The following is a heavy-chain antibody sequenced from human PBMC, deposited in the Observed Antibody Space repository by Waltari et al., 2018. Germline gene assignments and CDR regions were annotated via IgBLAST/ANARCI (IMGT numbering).Heavy chain of an antibody. V-gene: IGHV4-34*01. CDR3: ARGRGGIVVVVAALWYFDL. J-gene: IGHJ2*01. Sequence: QVQLQQWGAGLLKPSETLYLTCAVYGGSFSGYYWGWISQPPGKGLEWIAESNRSASTNYNPPLKSRVTISVETSKNELSVDLSSVTAADTAVYYCARGRGGIVVVVAALWYFDLWGSGTLFIV. CDR2: SNRSAST. CDR1: GGSFSGYY. D-gene: IGHD2-15*01.